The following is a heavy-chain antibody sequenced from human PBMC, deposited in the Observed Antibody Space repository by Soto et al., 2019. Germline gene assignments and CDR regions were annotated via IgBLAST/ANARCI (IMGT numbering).Heavy chain of an antibody. CDR1: GFTFRSFT. J-gene: IGHJ5*02. V-gene: IGHV3-21*01. CDR2: ISSNSAYI. D-gene: IGHD6-13*01. CDR3: TRDAARDSSARGWFDP. Sequence: GGALSLSCAAPGFTFRSFTMNWVRQAPGRGLEWVSTISSNSAYIYYTDALRARFTISRDNAKNSLHLQMNSLRAEDAAVYYCTRDAARDSSARGWFDPWGPGTLVSVSS.